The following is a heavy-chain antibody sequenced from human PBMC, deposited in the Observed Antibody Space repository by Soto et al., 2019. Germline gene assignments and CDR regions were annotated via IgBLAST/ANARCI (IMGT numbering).Heavy chain of an antibody. D-gene: IGHD3-22*01. CDR2: INPNSGGT. V-gene: IGHV1-2*04. J-gene: IGHJ6*02. CDR3: AREMSYYDSSGYRTYYYGMDV. Sequence: GASVKVSCKASGYTSTGYYMHWVRQAPGQGLEWMGWINPNSGGTNYAQKFQGWVTMTRDTSISTAYMELSRLRSDDTAVYYCAREMSYYDSSGYRTYYYGMDVWG. CDR1: GYTSTGYY.